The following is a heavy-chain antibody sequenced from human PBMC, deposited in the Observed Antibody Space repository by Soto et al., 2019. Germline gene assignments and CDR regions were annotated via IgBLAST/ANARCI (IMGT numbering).Heavy chain of an antibody. D-gene: IGHD3-10*01. CDR1: EFTFISYA. CDR3: AKDVCGSGTFCHFET. J-gene: IGHJ4*02. V-gene: IGHV3-23*01. Sequence: EVQLLESGGGLVQPGGSLRLSCAASEFTFISYAMSWVRQAPGKGLEWISAVGSDGGSTYYGDSVRGRFTVSRDNSQNTLYLQMYNLRAEDTAVYYCAKDVCGSGTFCHFETWGQGTLVTVSS. CDR2: VGSDGGST.